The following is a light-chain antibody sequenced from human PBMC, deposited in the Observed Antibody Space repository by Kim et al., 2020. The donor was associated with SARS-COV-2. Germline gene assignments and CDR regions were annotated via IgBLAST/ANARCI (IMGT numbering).Light chain of an antibody. J-gene: IGKJ4*01. V-gene: IGKV1-39*01. CDR3: QQSYTTPLT. CDR1: QNIGTF. CDR2: TAS. Sequence: PPLGATVIVTVLASQNIGTFLNCYQHKPGKPPNLLIFTASTLQSGVPSRFSGRGSGTEFTLTISSLQPDDFATYYCQQSYTTPLTFGGGTKVDIK.